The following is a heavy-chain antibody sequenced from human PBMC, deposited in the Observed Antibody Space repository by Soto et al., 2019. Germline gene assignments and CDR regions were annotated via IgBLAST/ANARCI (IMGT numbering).Heavy chain of an antibody. Sequence: EVQLLESGGGLVQPGGSLRLSCAASGFTFSSYAMGWVRQAPGKGLEWVSAISGSGGSTYYADSVKGRFTVSRDTSKNTLYLQMNSLRAEDTAVYYCARRGSGSYYDYWGQGTLVTVSS. CDR3: ARRGSGSYYDY. D-gene: IGHD1-26*01. V-gene: IGHV3-23*01. CDR1: GFTFSSYA. CDR2: ISGSGGST. J-gene: IGHJ4*02.